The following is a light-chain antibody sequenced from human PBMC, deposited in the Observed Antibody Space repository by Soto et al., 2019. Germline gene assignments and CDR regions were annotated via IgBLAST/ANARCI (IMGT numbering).Light chain of an antibody. CDR3: SSHTTSNTQV. J-gene: IGLJ3*02. CDR2: EVS. V-gene: IGLV2-14*01. CDR1: SSDICGYNY. Sequence: QSALTQPASVSGSPGQSITISCTGTSSDICGYNYVSWYQQHPGNPPKLMIYEVSNRPSGVSNRFSGSKSGNTASLTLSGLQAEDEADYYCSSHTTSNTQVFGGGTKLTVL.